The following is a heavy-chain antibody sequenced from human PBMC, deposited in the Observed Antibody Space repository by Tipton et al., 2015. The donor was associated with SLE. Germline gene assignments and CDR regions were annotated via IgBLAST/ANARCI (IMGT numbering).Heavy chain of an antibody. CDR1: GGSISSSTYY. CDR2: IYYSGRT. V-gene: IGHV4-39*07. Sequence: TLSLTCTVSGGSISSSTYYWGWIRQPPGKGLEWIGSIYYSGRTYYNPYLKSRVTISVDTSKNKFSLKLSSVTAADTAVYYCASAREYSGCFDYWGQGTLVTVSS. J-gene: IGHJ4*02. CDR3: ASAREYSGCFDY. D-gene: IGHD5-12*01.